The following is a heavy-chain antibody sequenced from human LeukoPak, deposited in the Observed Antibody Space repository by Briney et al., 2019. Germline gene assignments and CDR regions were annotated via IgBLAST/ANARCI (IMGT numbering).Heavy chain of an antibody. V-gene: IGHV3-33*01. J-gene: IGHJ4*02. CDR2: IWYDGSNK. D-gene: IGHD2-21*02. CDR3: ARDLCGGDCYSLDY. CDR1: GFTFSRHG. Sequence: GGSLGLSCAASGFTFSRHGMHWVRQAPGKGLEWVAVIWYDGSNKYYADSVKGRFTISRDNSKNTLYLQMNSLRAEDTAVYYCARDLCGGDCYSLDYWGQGTLVTVSS.